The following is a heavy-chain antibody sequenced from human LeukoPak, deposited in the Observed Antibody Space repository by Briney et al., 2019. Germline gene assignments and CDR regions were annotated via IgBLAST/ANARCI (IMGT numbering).Heavy chain of an antibody. J-gene: IGHJ4*02. CDR3: ATRYGYHFDY. CDR2: ISYDGSNK. CDR1: GFTFSSYA. Sequence: GGSLRLSCAASGFTFSSYATHWVRQAPGKGLEWVAVISYDGSNKYYADSVKGRFTISGDNSKNTLYLQMNSLRAEDTAVYYCATRYGYHFDYWGQGTLVTVSS. D-gene: IGHD5-18*01. V-gene: IGHV3-30-3*01.